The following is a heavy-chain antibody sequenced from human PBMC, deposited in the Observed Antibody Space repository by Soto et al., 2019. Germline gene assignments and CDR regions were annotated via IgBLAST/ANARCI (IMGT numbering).Heavy chain of an antibody. CDR1: GFTFTSYG. J-gene: IGHJ4*02. D-gene: IGHD5-18*01. CDR2: ISYDGGLQ. CDR3: VSDRGYGHASVPYS. V-gene: IGHV3-30*03. Sequence: QAHLVESGGGVVQPGRSLRLSCAASGFTFTSYGMHWVRQAPGTRLEGVAVISYDGGLQHYADSVKGRFTISRDNSKNMVLLQMNSLRAGDTAVYYCVSDRGYGHASVPYSWGQGTLVSVSS.